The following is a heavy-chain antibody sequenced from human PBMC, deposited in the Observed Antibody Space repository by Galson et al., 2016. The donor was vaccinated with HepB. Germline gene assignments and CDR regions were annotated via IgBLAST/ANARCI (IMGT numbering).Heavy chain of an antibody. CDR1: GGSVSSHNW. CDR2: VFHSGST. V-gene: IGHV4-4*02. Sequence: SETLSLTCAVSGGSVSSHNWWSWVRQPPGKGLEWIGEVFHSGSTNYNPSLKSRVTISVDTSKNQFTLKMSSVTAADSAVYYCARTEFGEVGTTTCMVGYWGQGTLVTVSS. D-gene: IGHD1-26*01. CDR3: ARTEFGEVGTTTCMVGY. J-gene: IGHJ4*02.